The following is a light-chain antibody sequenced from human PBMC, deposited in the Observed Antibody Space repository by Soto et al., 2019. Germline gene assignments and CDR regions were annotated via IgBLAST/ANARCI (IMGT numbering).Light chain of an antibody. V-gene: IGKV3-20*01. CDR2: SAS. CDR3: QQYGTSHLT. CDR1: QTINKNY. J-gene: IGKJ4*01. Sequence: EIVLTQSPGTLSLSPGERATLSCRASQTINKNYFAWYQQKPGQAPRPLMYSASSRATGIPDRFSGSGSGTEFTLTISILEPEDFAVYYCQQYGTSHLTFGGGTKVDIK.